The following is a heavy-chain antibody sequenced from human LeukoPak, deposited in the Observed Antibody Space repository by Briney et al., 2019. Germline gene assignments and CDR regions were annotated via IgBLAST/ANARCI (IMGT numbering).Heavy chain of an antibody. V-gene: IGHV4-59*01. J-gene: IGHJ3*01. D-gene: IGHD6-13*01. Sequence: SETLSLTCTVSGVSFSSYYWNWIRQPPGTGLEWVGYVHYSGSTNYNPSLKSRVTISIDTSKNQYSLKLTSVTAADTAVYYCARDFRYSSTGNAYDFWGQGTMVTVSS. CDR1: GVSFSSYY. CDR2: VHYSGST. CDR3: ARDFRYSSTGNAYDF.